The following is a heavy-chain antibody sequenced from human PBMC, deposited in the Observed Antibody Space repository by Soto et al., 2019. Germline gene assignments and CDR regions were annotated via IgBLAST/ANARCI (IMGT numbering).Heavy chain of an antibody. CDR3: MTVDNYVTPTPPDV. Sequence: QVQLVQSGDEVKKPGASVKVSCKASGYIFVNYGIAWVRQAPGQGLEWMGWISPYTGNTHSATKVQGRLTMTTDTTTTTAHMDLGSLTSDDTAVYYCMTVDNYVTPTPPDVWGQGTMVTVAS. CDR2: ISPYTGNT. J-gene: IGHJ6*02. D-gene: IGHD3-16*01. V-gene: IGHV1-18*01. CDR1: GYIFVNYG.